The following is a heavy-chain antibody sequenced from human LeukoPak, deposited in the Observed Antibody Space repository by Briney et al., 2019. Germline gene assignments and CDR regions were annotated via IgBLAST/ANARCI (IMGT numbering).Heavy chain of an antibody. V-gene: IGHV1-2*02. CDR3: ARDPPHDYGDLLFDY. Sequence: ASVKVSCKASGYTFTSYDINWVRQAPGQGLEWMGWINPNSGGTNYAQKFQGRVTMTRDTSISTAYMELSRLRSDDTAVYYCARDPPHDYGDLLFDYWGQGTLVTVSS. J-gene: IGHJ4*02. D-gene: IGHD4-17*01. CDR1: GYTFTSYD. CDR2: INPNSGGT.